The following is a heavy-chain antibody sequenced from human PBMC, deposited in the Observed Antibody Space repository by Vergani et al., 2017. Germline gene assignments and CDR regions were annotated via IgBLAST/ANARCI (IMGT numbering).Heavy chain of an antibody. CDR1: GGSFSGYY. D-gene: IGHD5-12*01. CDR3: ARGGSGYDGLRPFDY. Sequence: QVQLQQWGAGLLKPSETLSLTCAVYGGSFSGYYWSWIRQHPGKGLEWIGYIYYSGSTYYNPSLKSRVTISVDTSKNQFSLKLSSVTAADTAVYYCARGGSGYDGLRPFDYWGQGTLVTVSS. CDR2: IYYSGST. J-gene: IGHJ4*02. V-gene: IGHV4-34*01.